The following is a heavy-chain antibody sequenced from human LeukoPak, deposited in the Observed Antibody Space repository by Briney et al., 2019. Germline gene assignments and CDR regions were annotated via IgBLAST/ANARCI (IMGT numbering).Heavy chain of an antibody. Sequence: SETLSLTCTVSGGSISSGDYYWSWIRQPPGKGLEWIGYIYYSGSTYYNPSLKSRVTISVDTSKNQFSLKLSSVTAADTAVYYCARHTGAYSSSPFDYWGQGTLVTVSS. D-gene: IGHD6-6*01. CDR1: GGSISSGDYY. V-gene: IGHV4-30-4*01. CDR3: ARHTGAYSSSPFDY. CDR2: IYYSGST. J-gene: IGHJ4*02.